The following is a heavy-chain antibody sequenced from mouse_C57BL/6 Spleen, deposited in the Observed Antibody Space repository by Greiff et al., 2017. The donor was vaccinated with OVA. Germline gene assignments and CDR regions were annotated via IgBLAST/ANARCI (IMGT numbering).Heavy chain of an antibody. Sequence: QVQLQQPGAELVKPGASVKLSCKASGYTFTSYWMHWVKQRPGQGLEWIGMIHPNSGSTKYNEKFKSKATLTVDKSSSTAYTQLISLTSEDSAVYYCARWYDCDGRLFAYWGQGTLVTVSA. J-gene: IGHJ3*01. V-gene: IGHV1-64*01. CDR1: GYTFTSYW. CDR2: IHPNSGST. D-gene: IGHD2-4*01. CDR3: ARWYDCDGRLFAY.